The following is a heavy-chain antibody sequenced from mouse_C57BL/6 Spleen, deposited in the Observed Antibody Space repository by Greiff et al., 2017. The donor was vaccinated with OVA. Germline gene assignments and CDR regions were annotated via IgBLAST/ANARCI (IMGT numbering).Heavy chain of an antibody. Sequence: QVQLQQPGAELVKPGASVKLSCKASGYTFTSYWMHWVKQRPGQGLEWIGMIHPNSGSTNYNEKFKSKATLTVDKSSSTAYMQLNILASEDSAVYYCAREGRDDEEVYYYAMDYWGQRTSVTVSS. CDR3: AREGRDDEEVYYYAMDY. CDR1: GYTFTSYW. D-gene: IGHD2-14*01. V-gene: IGHV1-64*01. CDR2: IHPNSGST. J-gene: IGHJ4*01.